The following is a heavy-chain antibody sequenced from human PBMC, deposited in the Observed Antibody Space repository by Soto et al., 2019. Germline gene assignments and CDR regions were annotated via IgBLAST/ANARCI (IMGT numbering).Heavy chain of an antibody. D-gene: IGHD4-17*01. Sequence: PVGSLRLSCAASGFTFSSYAMHWVRQAPGKGLEWVAVISYDGSNKYYADSVKGRFTISRDNSKNTLYLQMNSLRAEDTAVYYCARDLSDYGVYMPDYYYYGMALWGQGNTVSVS. V-gene: IGHV3-30-3*01. CDR2: ISYDGSNK. CDR3: ARDLSDYGVYMPDYYYYGMAL. CDR1: GFTFSSYA. J-gene: IGHJ6*02.